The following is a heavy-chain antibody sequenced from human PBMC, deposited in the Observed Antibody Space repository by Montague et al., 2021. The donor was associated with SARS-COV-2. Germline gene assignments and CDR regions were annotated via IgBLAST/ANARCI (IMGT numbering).Heavy chain of an antibody. V-gene: IGHV3-7*05. D-gene: IGHD6-13*01. CDR1: GFTFSSYW. Sequence: SLRLSCAASGFTFSSYWMSWVRQAPGKGLEWVANIKQDGSAKYYLDSXKGRFTISRDNAKNSLYLQMNSLRAEDTAVYYCARVRVRSSSWFPNYYYMDVWGKGTTVTVSS. J-gene: IGHJ6*03. CDR3: ARVRVRSSSWFPNYYYMDV. CDR2: IKQDGSAK.